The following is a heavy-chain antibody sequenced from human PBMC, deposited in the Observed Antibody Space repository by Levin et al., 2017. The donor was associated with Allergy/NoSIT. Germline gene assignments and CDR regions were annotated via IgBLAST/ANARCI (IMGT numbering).Heavy chain of an antibody. CDR2: INPDNGGT. D-gene: IGHD2-2*02. CDR1: GYTFTGYY. V-gene: IGHV1-2*02. CDR3: ASVTYTSKTDFDF. Sequence: GESLKISCKASGYTFTGYYIHWVRQAPGQGLKWMGWINPDNGGTNYAQKFQGRVTMTRDTSITTAYMDLRGLRSDDTAVYYCASVTYTSKTDFDFWGQGTQVTVSS. J-gene: IGHJ4*02.